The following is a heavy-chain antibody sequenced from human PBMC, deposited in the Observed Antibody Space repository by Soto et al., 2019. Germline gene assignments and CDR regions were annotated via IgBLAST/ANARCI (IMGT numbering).Heavy chain of an antibody. J-gene: IGHJ6*02. D-gene: IGHD2-2*01. Sequence: QVQLVQSGAEVKKPGSSVKVSCKASGGNFRRYAISWVRQAPGQGLEWMGGILPIFGSPSHAQKFQGRVTVTADESTSTAYLELTSLTSEDTAMYYCVFGDCTTTSCSYYFHGLDVWGQGSPVTVSS. CDR2: ILPIFGSP. V-gene: IGHV1-69*01. CDR1: GGNFRRYA. CDR3: VFGDCTTTSCSYYFHGLDV.